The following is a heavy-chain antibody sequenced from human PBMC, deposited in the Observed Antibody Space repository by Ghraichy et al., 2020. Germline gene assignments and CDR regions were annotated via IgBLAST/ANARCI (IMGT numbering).Heavy chain of an antibody. V-gene: IGHV4-59*01. D-gene: IGHD3-10*01. CDR3: ARASLWFENYHGMDV. Sequence: SQTLSLTYTVSGGSIGTYYWTWIRQPPGKGLEYIGYVYYSGSTNYNPSLQSRVTLSVDTSKSQLSLRLSSVTAADTAVYYCARASLWFENYHGMDVWGQGTTVTVSS. CDR1: GGSIGTYY. CDR2: VYYSGST. J-gene: IGHJ6*02.